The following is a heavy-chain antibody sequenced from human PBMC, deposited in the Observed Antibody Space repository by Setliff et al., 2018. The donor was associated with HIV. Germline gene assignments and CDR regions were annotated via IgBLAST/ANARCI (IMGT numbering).Heavy chain of an antibody. CDR2: IKSKTDGGTT. J-gene: IGHJ5*02. D-gene: IGHD5-12*01. V-gene: IGHV3-15*01. CDR3: TTEDPWLRFGH. Sequence: GSLRLSCVGTGFSFPSSGMNWVRQAPGKGPEWIGRIKSKTDGGTTDYAAPVKGRFTISRDDSKTTLYLQMNSLKTEDTAVYYCTTEDPWLRFGHWGQGTLVTVSS. CDR1: GFSFPSSG.